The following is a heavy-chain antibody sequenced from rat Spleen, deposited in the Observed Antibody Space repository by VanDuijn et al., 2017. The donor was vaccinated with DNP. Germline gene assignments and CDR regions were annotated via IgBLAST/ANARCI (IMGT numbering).Heavy chain of an antibody. V-gene: IGHV6-6*01. CDR1: GFTFSTTW. CDR3: AWDYGGLY. CDR2: IKAKSNNYAT. Sequence: EVQLVESGGGLVQPGNSLKLSCATSGFTFSTTWMYWYRQFPEKQLEWVARIKAKSNNYATDYTESVKGRFTISRDDSKSSIYLQMDNLKEEDTAVYYCAWDYGGLYWGQGTLVTVSS. J-gene: IGHJ3*01. D-gene: IGHD1-11*01.